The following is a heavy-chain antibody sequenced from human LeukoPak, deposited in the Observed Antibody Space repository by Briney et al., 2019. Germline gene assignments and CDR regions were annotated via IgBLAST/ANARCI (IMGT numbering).Heavy chain of an antibody. CDR1: GGSISSYY. CDR3: ARNELDDAFDI. V-gene: IGHV4-59*12. J-gene: IGHJ3*02. D-gene: IGHD3-10*01. Sequence: SSETLSLTCTVSGGSISSYYWSWIRQPPGKGLEWIGYIYYSGSTYYNPSLKSRVTISVDTSKNQFSLKLSSVTAADTAVYYCARNELDDAFDIWGQGTMVTVSS. CDR2: IYYSGST.